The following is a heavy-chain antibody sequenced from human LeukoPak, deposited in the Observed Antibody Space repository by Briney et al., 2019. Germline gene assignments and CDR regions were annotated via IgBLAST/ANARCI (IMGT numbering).Heavy chain of an antibody. V-gene: IGHV3-7*01. CDR2: IKQDGSEK. Sequence: ETLSLTCAVSGGPVSTDYWSWVRQAPGKGLEWVANIKQDGSEKYYVDSVKGRFTISRDNAKNSLYLQMNSLRAEDTAVYYCARVDRLAAAGGFDYWGQGALVTVSS. J-gene: IGHJ4*02. CDR1: GGPVSTDY. D-gene: IGHD6-13*01. CDR3: ARVDRLAAAGGFDY.